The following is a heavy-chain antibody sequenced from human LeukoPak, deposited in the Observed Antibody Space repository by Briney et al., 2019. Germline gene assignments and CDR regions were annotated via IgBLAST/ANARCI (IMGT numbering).Heavy chain of an antibody. Sequence: SETLSLTCTVSGGSISNYFWSWIRQSPGKELEWIGYISDSVNTNYNPSLKSRVTMSVDPSKNQFSLKLTSVTAADTAVYFCARDSNIARFFFWGQGTLVTVSS. J-gene: IGHJ4*02. V-gene: IGHV4-59*01. CDR2: ISDSVNT. CDR1: GGSISNYF. CDR3: ARDSNIARFFF. D-gene: IGHD4-11*01.